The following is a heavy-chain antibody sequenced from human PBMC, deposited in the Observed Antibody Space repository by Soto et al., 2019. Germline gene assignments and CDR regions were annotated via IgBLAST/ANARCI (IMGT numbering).Heavy chain of an antibody. CDR2: IYATGST. CDR3: ARATYSSTWYIDY. D-gene: IGHD6-13*01. CDR1: GGPISGYY. J-gene: IGHJ4*02. Sequence: SETLSLTCTVSGGPISGYYWNWIRQPAGEGLEWIGRIYATGSTTYNPSLKSRVVMSVDSSENQFSLKLTSVIAADTAVYYCARATYSSTWYIDYWGQGILVTVSS. V-gene: IGHV4-4*07.